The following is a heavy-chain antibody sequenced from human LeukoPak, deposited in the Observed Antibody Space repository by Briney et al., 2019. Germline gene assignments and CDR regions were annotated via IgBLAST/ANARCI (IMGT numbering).Heavy chain of an antibody. CDR3: ARDLYSSSSGFDY. CDR2: IKQDGREK. D-gene: IGHD6-6*01. Sequence: PGGSLRLSCAASGFTFSRHWMSWVRQAPGKGLEWVANIKQDGREKFYVDSVKGRFTISRDNAKNTLYLQMNSLRAEDTAVYYCARDLYSSSSGFDYWGQGTLVTVSS. V-gene: IGHV3-7*01. CDR1: GFTFSRHW. J-gene: IGHJ4*02.